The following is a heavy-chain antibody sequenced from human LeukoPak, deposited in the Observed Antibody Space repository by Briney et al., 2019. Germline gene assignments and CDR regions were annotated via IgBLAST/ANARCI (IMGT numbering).Heavy chain of an antibody. D-gene: IGHD3-22*01. Sequence: KPSETLSLTCTVSGYSISSGYYWGWIRQPPGKGLEWIGSIYHSGSTNYNPSLKSRVTISVDTSKNQFSLKLSSVTAADTAVYYCARDFELSSGYYSHWGQGTLVTVSS. CDR2: IYHSGST. J-gene: IGHJ1*01. CDR1: GYSISSGYY. CDR3: ARDFELSSGYYSH. V-gene: IGHV4-38-2*02.